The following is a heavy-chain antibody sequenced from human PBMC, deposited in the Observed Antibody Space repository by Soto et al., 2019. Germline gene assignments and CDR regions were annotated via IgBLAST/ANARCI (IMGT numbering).Heavy chain of an antibody. CDR1: GFTFSSYS. CDR3: ARAHRSRAFDI. V-gene: IGHV3-21*01. D-gene: IGHD3-10*01. Sequence: EVQLVESGGGLVKPGGSLRLSCAASGFTFSSYSMNWVRQAPGKGLEWVSSISSSSSYIYYADSVKGQFTISRDNAKNSLYLQMNSLRAEDTAVYYCARAHRSRAFDIWGQGTMVTVSS. J-gene: IGHJ3*02. CDR2: ISSSSSYI.